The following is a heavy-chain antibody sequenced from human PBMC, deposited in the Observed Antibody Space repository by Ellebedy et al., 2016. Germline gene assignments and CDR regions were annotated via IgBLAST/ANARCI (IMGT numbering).Heavy chain of an antibody. D-gene: IGHD3-22*01. CDR1: GFTFSSYS. CDR3: ARDRPLGDSSGYYQYFDF. Sequence: LSLTCAASGFTFSSYSMSWVRQAPGKGLEWIAYISSGSSIIYYPDSVKGRFTISRDNAKNSLYLQMNSLGAEDTAVYYCARDRPLGDSSGYYQYFDFWGQGTLVTVSS. J-gene: IGHJ4*02. CDR2: ISSGSSII. V-gene: IGHV3-48*01.